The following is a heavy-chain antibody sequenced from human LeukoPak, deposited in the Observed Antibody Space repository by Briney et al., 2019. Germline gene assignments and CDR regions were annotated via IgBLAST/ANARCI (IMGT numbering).Heavy chain of an antibody. J-gene: IGHJ4*02. CDR3: AGYSSYYGHLDY. D-gene: IGHD6-19*01. CDR1: GGSVSSYY. V-gene: IGHV4-4*07. Sequence: PSETLSLTCTVSGGSVSSYYWTWIRQPAGKGLEWIGRIYTSGSTNYNPSLKSRITISVDKSKNQFSLRLNSVTAADTAVYYCAGYSSYYGHLDYWGQGTLVTVSS. CDR2: IYTSGST.